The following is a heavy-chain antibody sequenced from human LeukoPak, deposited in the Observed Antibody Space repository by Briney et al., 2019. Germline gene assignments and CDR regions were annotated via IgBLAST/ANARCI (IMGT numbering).Heavy chain of an antibody. D-gene: IGHD3-22*01. V-gene: IGHV1-18*01. CDR3: ARDPYFYDSSGYYLYHYYYGMDV. CDR2: ISVYTGKT. Sequence: GASVKVSCKASGYTFTSYGVAWVRQAPGQGLEWMGWISVYTGKTNYAQKLQGRVTMTTDVSTSTAYMELRSLRSDDTAVYYCARDPYFYDSSGYYLYHYYYGMDVWGQGTTVTVSS. CDR1: GYTFTSYG. J-gene: IGHJ6*02.